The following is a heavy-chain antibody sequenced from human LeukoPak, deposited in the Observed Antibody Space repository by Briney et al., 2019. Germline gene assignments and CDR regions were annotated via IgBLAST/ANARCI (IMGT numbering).Heavy chain of an antibody. D-gene: IGHD5-24*01. Sequence: GASVKVSCKASGGTFSSYTISWVRQAPGQGLEWMGRIIPILGIANYAQKFQGRVTITADKSTSTAYMELSSLRSEDTVVYYCARDPGDGYNLDYWGQGTLVTVSS. CDR2: IIPILGIA. J-gene: IGHJ4*02. CDR1: GGTFSSYT. V-gene: IGHV1-69*04. CDR3: ARDPGDGYNLDY.